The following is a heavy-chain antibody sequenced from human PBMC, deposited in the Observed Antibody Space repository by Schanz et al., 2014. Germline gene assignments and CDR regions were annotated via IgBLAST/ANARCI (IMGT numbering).Heavy chain of an antibody. CDR1: GGSVSSGGDY. V-gene: IGHV4-31*03. D-gene: IGHD2-8*02. CDR3: ARDSLRGATGGYGMDV. J-gene: IGHJ6*02. Sequence: QVQLQESGPGLVKPSQTLSLTCTVSGGSVSSGGDYWSWIRQHPGKGLEWIGFISYSGSTYYNPSLKSRVAISVDTSKNQFSLILSSATAAGTAVYYCARDSLRGATGGYGMDVWGQGTTVTDSS. CDR2: ISYSGST.